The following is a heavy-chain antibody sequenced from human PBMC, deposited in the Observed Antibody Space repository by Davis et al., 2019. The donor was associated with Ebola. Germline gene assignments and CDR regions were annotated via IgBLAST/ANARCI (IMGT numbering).Heavy chain of an antibody. J-gene: IGHJ4*02. CDR2: IYYTGSA. Sequence: PSETLSLTCTVSGVSISTHYWSWIRQPPGKRLEWIGSIYYTGSAYYNSSLNSRVTISVDTSKNQFSLKLSSVTAAETAMYYCAERGGSGWGQGTLVTVSS. CDR3: AERGGSG. CDR1: GVSISTHY. D-gene: IGHD3-16*01. V-gene: IGHV4-59*11.